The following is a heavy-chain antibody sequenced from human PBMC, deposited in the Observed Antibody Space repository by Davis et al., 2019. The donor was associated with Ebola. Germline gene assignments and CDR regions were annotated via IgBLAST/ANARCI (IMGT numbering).Heavy chain of an antibody. CDR2: IKQDGSEK. D-gene: IGHD3-10*01. V-gene: IGHV3-7*01. J-gene: IGHJ6*02. Sequence: GESLKISCTASGFIFGDYALSWFRQAPGKGLEWVANIKQDGSEKYYVDSVKGRFTISRDNAKNSLYLQMNSLRAEDTAVYYCARGGKGVHYYYYGMDVWGQGTTVTVSS. CDR1: GFIFGDYA. CDR3: ARGGKGVHYYYYGMDV.